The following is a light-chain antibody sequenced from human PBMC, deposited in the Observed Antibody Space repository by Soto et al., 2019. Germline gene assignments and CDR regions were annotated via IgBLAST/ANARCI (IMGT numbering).Light chain of an antibody. J-gene: IGKJ5*01. CDR2: YAS. V-gene: IGKV3-15*01. Sequence: EIMMTQSPATLSVSPGERATLSCRASQSVRNNLAWYQQKPGQAPRLLIYYASTRATGIPARFSGSGSGTEFTPTISRLPAEDFSPFYCQEDKYRAAHTFRQRTRPEIK. CDR1: QSVRNN. CDR3: QEDKYRAAHT.